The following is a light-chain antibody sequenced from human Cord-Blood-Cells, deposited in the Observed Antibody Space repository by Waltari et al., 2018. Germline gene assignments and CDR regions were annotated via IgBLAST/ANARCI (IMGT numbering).Light chain of an antibody. V-gene: IGLV2-8*01. CDR1: SSDAGGHNF. CDR2: EVS. J-gene: IGLJ1*01. Sequence: QSALTQPPSASGSPRQSVTISRTGTSSDAGGHNFVSWYQQHPGKAPKLMIYEVSKRPSGVPDRFSDSKSGNTASLTVSGLQAEDEADYYCSSYAGSNNFVFGTGTKVTVL. CDR3: SSYAGSNNFV.